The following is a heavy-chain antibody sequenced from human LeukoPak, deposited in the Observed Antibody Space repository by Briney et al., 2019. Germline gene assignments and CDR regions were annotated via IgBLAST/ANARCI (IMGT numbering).Heavy chain of an antibody. Sequence: SVKVSCKASGGTFSSYAISWVRQAPGQGLEWMGGIIPIFGTANYAQKFQGRVTITADESTSTAYMELSSLRSEDTTVYYCASGAAMVSFGYYYYMDVWGKGTTVTISS. CDR1: GGTFSSYA. CDR2: IIPIFGTA. J-gene: IGHJ6*03. CDR3: ASGAAMVSFGYYYYMDV. V-gene: IGHV1-69*01. D-gene: IGHD5-18*01.